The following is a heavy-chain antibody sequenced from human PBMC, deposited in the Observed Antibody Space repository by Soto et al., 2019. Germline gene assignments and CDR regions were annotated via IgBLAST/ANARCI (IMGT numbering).Heavy chain of an antibody. Sequence: SDTLALTCTDSGGSFSSTIAYWGWIRHPPGNGLEWIGIIYYSGSTYYNPSLRILITISVDTSKNQFSLKLGPVSAADTAVYYCGRHTREMVRVTRGDSWGQGTLVPVSS. CDR3: GRHTREMVRVTRGDS. CDR1: GGSFSSTIAY. V-gene: IGHV4-39*01. CDR2: IYYSGST. D-gene: IGHD2-21*01. J-gene: IGHJ4*02.